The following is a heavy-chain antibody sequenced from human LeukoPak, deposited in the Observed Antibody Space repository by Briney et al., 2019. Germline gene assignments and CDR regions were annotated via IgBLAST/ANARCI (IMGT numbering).Heavy chain of an antibody. CDR3: ARDKTANNAFDI. CDR1: GFTFSSYT. D-gene: IGHD2-21*02. Sequence: NSGGSLRLSCAASGFTFSSYTMNWVRQAPGKGLEWVSSISSSSSYIFYADSVKGRFTISRDNPKNSLYLQMNSLRAEDTAVYYCARDKTANNAFDIWGQGTMVTVSS. J-gene: IGHJ3*02. V-gene: IGHV3-21*01. CDR2: ISSSSSYI.